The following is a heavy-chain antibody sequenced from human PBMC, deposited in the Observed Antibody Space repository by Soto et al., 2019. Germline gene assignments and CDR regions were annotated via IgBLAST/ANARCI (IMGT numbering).Heavy chain of an antibody. CDR2: INPDTGST. CDR1: GYQFTGSY. Sequence: QVRLVQSGADVQRPGASMNISCQASGYQFTGSYLHWVRRDPGHGLQWMGMINPDTGSTTYAETFQERVTKTTDKPAGTVFVGLGRLTSEDTATYYCARQYCSGTSCYWYFDFWGQGTFVSVSS. D-gene: IGHD2-2*01. J-gene: IGHJ4*02. V-gene: IGHV1-46*01. CDR3: ARQYCSGTSCYWYFDF.